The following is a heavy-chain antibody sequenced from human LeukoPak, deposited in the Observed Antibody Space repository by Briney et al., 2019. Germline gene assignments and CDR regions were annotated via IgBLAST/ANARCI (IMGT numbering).Heavy chain of an antibody. D-gene: IGHD3-10*01. CDR1: GYTFTGYY. Sequence: SCKASGYTFTGYYIHWVRQAPGKGLEWVAVISYDGSNKFYADSVKGRFTLSRDNSKNTLYLQMNSLRIEDTAVYYCGRGSVGFGELNYWGQGTLVTVSS. J-gene: IGHJ4*02. V-gene: IGHV3-30-3*01. CDR3: GRGSVGFGELNY. CDR2: ISYDGSNK.